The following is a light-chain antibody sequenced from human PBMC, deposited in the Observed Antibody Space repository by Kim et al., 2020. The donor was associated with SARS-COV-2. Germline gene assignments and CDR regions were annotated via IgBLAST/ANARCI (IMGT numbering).Light chain of an antibody. J-gene: IGKJ2*03. V-gene: IGKV4-1*01. CDR3: QQYYSTPPS. Sequence: RPTLNCTSRQTVLYNSNNKNYLAWYQQKPGQAPKLLIYWASIRESGVSDRFSGSGSETDFTLTISSLQAEDVAVYYCQQYYSTPPSFGQGTKLEI. CDR2: WAS. CDR1: QTVLYNSNNKNY.